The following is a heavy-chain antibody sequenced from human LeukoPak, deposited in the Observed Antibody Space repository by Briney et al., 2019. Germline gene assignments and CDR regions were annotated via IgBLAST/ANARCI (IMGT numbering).Heavy chain of an antibody. Sequence: EASVKVSCKASGYTFTGYYMHWVRQAPGQGLEWMGWINPNSGGTNYAQKFQGWVTMTRDTSISTAYMELSRLRSDDTAVYYCARDYYDSSGYYYYGMDVWGQGTTVTVSS. D-gene: IGHD3-22*01. V-gene: IGHV1-2*04. CDR1: GYTFTGYY. J-gene: IGHJ6*02. CDR3: ARDYYDSSGYYYYGMDV. CDR2: INPNSGGT.